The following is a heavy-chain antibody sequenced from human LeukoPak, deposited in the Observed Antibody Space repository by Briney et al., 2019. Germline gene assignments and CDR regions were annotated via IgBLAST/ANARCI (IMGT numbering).Heavy chain of an antibody. D-gene: IGHD6-19*01. V-gene: IGHV5-10-1*01. J-gene: IGHJ4*02. CDR1: GYSFTSNW. CDR2: IDPSDSYT. Sequence: GESLKISCKGSGYSFTSNWINWVRQMPGKGLEWVGRIDPSDSYTSYSPSFQGRVTISAAKSITTAYLQWGSLSTSDSAIYFCARGTGWTGLDFWGRGTLVTVSS. CDR3: ARGTGWTGLDF.